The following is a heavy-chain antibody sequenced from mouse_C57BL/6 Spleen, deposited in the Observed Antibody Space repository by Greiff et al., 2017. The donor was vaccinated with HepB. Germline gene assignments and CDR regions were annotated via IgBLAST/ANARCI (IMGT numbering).Heavy chain of an antibody. CDR1: GYTFTSYW. CDR3: ARELNY. J-gene: IGHJ2*01. Sequence: QVQLQQPGAELVQPGASVKLSCKASGYTFTSYWMQLVKQRPGPGLEWIGEIDPSDSYTNYNQKFKGKATLTVDTSSSTAYMQLSRLTSEDSAVYYCARELNYWGQGTTRTVSS. V-gene: IGHV1-50*01. CDR2: IDPSDSYT.